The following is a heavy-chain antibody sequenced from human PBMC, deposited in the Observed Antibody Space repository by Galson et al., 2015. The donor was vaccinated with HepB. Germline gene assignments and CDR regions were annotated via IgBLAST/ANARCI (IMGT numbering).Heavy chain of an antibody. CDR1: GGPISSYY. D-gene: IGHD7-27*01. Sequence: ETLSLTCSVSGGPISSYYWSWIRQSPGKGLEWIGYIYYSGTTNYNPSLKSRVTISVDTSKKQFSLNLSSVTAADTAVYYCARVDRHWGYLDYWGQGALVTVSS. CDR3: ARVDRHWGYLDY. V-gene: IGHV4-59*01. CDR2: IYYSGTT. J-gene: IGHJ4*02.